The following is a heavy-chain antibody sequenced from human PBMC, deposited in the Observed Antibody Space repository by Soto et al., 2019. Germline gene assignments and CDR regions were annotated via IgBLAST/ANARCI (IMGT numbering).Heavy chain of an antibody. Sequence: EVQVLESGGGLVQPGGSLRLSCAASGFTFSSYGMNWVRQAPGKGLEWVSGIRSGGDTTYNADSVKGRFTVSRDTSKNTVALQMNSLRAEDTAVYYCAKGKGVGATPDGANCWGQGTLVTVSS. CDR1: GFTFSSYG. V-gene: IGHV3-23*01. J-gene: IGHJ4*02. D-gene: IGHD1-26*01. CDR3: AKGKGVGATPDGANC. CDR2: IRSGGDTT.